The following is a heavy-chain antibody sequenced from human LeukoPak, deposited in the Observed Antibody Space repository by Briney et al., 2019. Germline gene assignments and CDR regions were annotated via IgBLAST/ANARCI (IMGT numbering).Heavy chain of an antibody. V-gene: IGHV4-34*01. CDR1: GGSFSGYY. Sequence: PSETLSLTCAVYGGSFSGYYWSWIRQPPGKGLEWIGEINHSGSTNYNPSLKSRVTISVDTSKNQFSLKLSSVTAADTAVYYCARGGSSGYYAPHYFDYWGQGTLVTVSS. CDR2: INHSGST. J-gene: IGHJ4*02. CDR3: ARGGSSGYYAPHYFDY. D-gene: IGHD3-22*01.